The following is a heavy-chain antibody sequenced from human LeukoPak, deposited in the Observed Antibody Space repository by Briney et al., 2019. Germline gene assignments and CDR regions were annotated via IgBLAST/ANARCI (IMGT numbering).Heavy chain of an antibody. CDR3: ARDDGGWFGH. Sequence: QAGGSLRLSCAASGFSVSTKYMSWVRQAPGKGLEWVSSIFGGGTTFYADSVKGRFTLSRDNSKNTVSLQMNNLGVDDTALYYCARDDGGWFGHWGQGTLVTVSS. J-gene: IGHJ5*02. V-gene: IGHV3-66*01. CDR1: GFSVSTKY. D-gene: IGHD3-16*01. CDR2: IFGGGTT.